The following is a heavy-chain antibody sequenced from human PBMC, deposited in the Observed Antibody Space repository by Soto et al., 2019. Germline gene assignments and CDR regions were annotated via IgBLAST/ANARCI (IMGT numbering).Heavy chain of an antibody. V-gene: IGHV4-59*01. CDR3: ARRWGPTFDF. CDR1: GGSISSYY. D-gene: IGHD1-26*01. J-gene: IGHJ4*02. CDR2: IFYSGST. Sequence: QVQLQETGPGLVKPSENLSLTCTVSGGSISSYYWSWIRQPPGKGLEWIGYIFYSGSTNYNPSLKSRATRSVDTSKNQFSLKLSSVTAADTAVYFCARRWGPTFDFWGQGTLVTVSS.